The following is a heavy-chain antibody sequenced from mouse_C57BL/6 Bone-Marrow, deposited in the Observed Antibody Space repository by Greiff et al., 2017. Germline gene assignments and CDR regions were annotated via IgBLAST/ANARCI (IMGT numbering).Heavy chain of an antibody. D-gene: IGHD1-1*01. V-gene: IGHV1-9*01. CDR2: ILGGGGST. CDR3: ARSFIPTGFGY. J-gene: IGHJ3*01. Sequence: VHVMQSGAELMKPGASVKLSCTATGFTFTGYWIAWVSQTPGHGLEWIGEILGGGGSTNYTEKFKGQVTITADTSSNTAYMQLSSLTTEDSAILYWARSFIPTGFGYWGQGTLVTVSA. CDR1: GFTFTGYW.